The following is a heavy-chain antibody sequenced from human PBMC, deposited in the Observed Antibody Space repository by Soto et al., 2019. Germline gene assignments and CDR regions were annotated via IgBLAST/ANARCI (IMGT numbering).Heavy chain of an antibody. CDR2: ISGSGAST. D-gene: IGHD4-4*01. CDR1: GFTFNTYA. CDR3: ARAASTYSNYLNWFDL. J-gene: IGHJ5*02. V-gene: IGHV3-23*01. Sequence: GGSLRLSCAASGFTFNTYAMNWVRQAPGKGLEWVSEISGSGASTYYTDSVKGRFTISRDNSKNTLYLQMNSLRVEDMGLYYCARAASTYSNYLNWFDLWGQGTQVTVSS.